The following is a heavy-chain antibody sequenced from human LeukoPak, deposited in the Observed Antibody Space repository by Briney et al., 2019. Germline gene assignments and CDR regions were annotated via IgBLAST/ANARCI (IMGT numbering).Heavy chain of an antibody. CDR1: GFTFSNAW. CDR2: ISSSSTI. CDR3: ARDSKMPRDRGTFDY. Sequence: PGGSLRLSCAGSGFTFSNAWMNWVRQAPGKGLEWVSYISSSSTIYYADSVKGRFTISRDNAKNSLYLQMNSLRAEDTAVYYCARDSKMPRDRGTFDYWGQGTLVTVSS. D-gene: IGHD3-10*01. J-gene: IGHJ4*02. V-gene: IGHV3-69-1*01.